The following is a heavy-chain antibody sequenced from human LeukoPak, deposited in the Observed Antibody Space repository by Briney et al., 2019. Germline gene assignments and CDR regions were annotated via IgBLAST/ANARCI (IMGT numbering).Heavy chain of an antibody. Sequence: SETLSLTCAVYGGSFSGYYWSWIRQPPGKGLEWIGEINHSGSTNYNPSLKSRVTISVDTSKNQFSLKLSSVTAADTAVYYCARVNVAVAVPFDYWGQGTLVTVSS. D-gene: IGHD6-19*01. V-gene: IGHV4-34*01. CDR2: INHSGST. J-gene: IGHJ4*02. CDR1: GGSFSGYY. CDR3: ARVNVAVAVPFDY.